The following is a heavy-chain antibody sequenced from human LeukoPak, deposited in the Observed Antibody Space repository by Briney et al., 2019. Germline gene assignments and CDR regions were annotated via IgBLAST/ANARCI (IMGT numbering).Heavy chain of an antibody. CDR2: IDWDDDK. CDR3: ARMVSPLRGELLPGYFDY. V-gene: IGHV2-70*11. CDR1: GFSLSTSGMC. Sequence: SGPTLVNPTQTLTLTCTFSGFSLSTSGMCVSWIRQPPGKALEWLARIDWDDDKYYSTSLKTRLTISKDTSKNQVVLTMTNMDPVDTATYYCARMVSPLRGELLPGYFDYWGQGTLVTVSS. D-gene: IGHD3-10*01. J-gene: IGHJ4*02.